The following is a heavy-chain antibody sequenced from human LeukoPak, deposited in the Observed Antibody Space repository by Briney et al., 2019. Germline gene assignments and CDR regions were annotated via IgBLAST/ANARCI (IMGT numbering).Heavy chain of an antibody. J-gene: IGHJ5*02. D-gene: IGHD3-10*01. Sequence: ASVKVSCKASGDTFNNSGINWVRQAPGQGLEWMGWMSPDSGNTGSAQKFQGRVTMTRNTSIDTAYLELSSLRSEDTAVYYCARVSMRIRGARRFDPWGQGTLVTVSS. CDR2: MSPDSGNT. CDR1: GDTFNNSG. CDR3: ARVSMRIRGARRFDP. V-gene: IGHV1-8*02.